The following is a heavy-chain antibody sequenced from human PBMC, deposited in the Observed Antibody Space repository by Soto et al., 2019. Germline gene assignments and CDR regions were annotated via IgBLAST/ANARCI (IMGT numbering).Heavy chain of an antibody. V-gene: IGHV3-48*02. Sequence: GSLRLSCAASGFTVSGYSMNWVRQAPVKGLEWVSYISSSSSTIYYADSVKGRFTISRDNAKNSLYLQMNSLRDEDTAVYYCARVYRVRGVINYYYGMDVRGQGTTVTVSS. J-gene: IGHJ6*02. D-gene: IGHD3-10*01. CDR3: ARVYRVRGVINYYYGMDV. CDR1: GFTVSGYS. CDR2: ISSSSSTI.